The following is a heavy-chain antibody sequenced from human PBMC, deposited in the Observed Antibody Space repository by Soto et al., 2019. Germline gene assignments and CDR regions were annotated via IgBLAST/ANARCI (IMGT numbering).Heavy chain of an antibody. D-gene: IGHD3-3*02. Sequence: LSLTCAASGFTFDDYTMHWVRQAPGKGLEWVSLISWDGGSTYYADSVKGRFTISRDNSKNSLYLQMNSLRTEDTALYYCAKDISDDPLYYFDYWGQGTLVTVSS. CDR2: ISWDGGST. V-gene: IGHV3-43*01. CDR3: AKDISDDPLYYFDY. CDR1: GFTFDDYT. J-gene: IGHJ4*02.